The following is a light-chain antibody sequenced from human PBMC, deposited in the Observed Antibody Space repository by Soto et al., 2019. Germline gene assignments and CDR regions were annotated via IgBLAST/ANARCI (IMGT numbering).Light chain of an antibody. J-gene: IGKJ2*01. CDR2: KAS. V-gene: IGKV1-5*03. CDR1: QTISSW. Sequence: DIQMTQSPSTLSASVGDRVTITCRASQTISSWVAWYQQKPGQAPKLLIYKASTLEGGVSSRFSGSGSGTEFTLTISNLQPDDFATYYCQKYNTYYTFGQGTKVDIK. CDR3: QKYNTYYT.